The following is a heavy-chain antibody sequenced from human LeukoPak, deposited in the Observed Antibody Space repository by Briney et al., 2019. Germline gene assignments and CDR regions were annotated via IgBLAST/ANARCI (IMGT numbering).Heavy chain of an antibody. CDR3: ATGWSHHAY. J-gene: IGHJ4*02. D-gene: IGHD3-3*01. Sequence: GGSLRLSCAASGFSFSSYWMSWVRQAPGKGLEWVANIKEDGSEKYSVGSVKGQFTISRDNAKNSLFLEVNSLRAEDTAVYYCATGWSHHAYWGQGTLVTVSS. CDR1: GFSFSSYW. CDR2: IKEDGSEK. V-gene: IGHV3-7*01.